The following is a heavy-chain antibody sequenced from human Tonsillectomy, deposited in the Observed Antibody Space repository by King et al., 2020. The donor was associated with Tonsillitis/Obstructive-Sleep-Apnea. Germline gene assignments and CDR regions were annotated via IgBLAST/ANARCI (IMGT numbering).Heavy chain of an antibody. J-gene: IGHJ3*02. CDR2: INHSGGT. Sequence: VQLQQWGAGLLKPSETLSLTCAVSGGSFSDDSWTWIRQPPGKGLEWIGEINHSGGTNYNPSLKSRVTIAVDTSNNQFSLKVTSVTAADTAVYYCAIAPRDSSVDYYAAFDIWGQGTLVTVSS. V-gene: IGHV4-34*01. CDR3: AIAPRDSSVDYYAAFDI. CDR1: GGSFSDDS. D-gene: IGHD3-22*01.